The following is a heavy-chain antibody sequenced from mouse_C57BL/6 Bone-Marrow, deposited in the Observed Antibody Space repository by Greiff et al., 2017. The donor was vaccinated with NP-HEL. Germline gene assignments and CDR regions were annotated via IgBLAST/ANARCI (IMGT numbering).Heavy chain of an antibody. CDR1: GYTFTSYG. CDR3: ARNPNWYFDV. CDR2: IYPRSGNT. Sequence: VKLQESGAELARPGASVKLSCKASGYTFTSYGISWVKQRTGQGLEWIGEIYPRSGNTYYNEKFKGKATLTADKSSSTAYMELRSLTSEDSAVYFCARNPNWYFDVWGTGTTVTVSS. J-gene: IGHJ1*03. V-gene: IGHV1-81*01.